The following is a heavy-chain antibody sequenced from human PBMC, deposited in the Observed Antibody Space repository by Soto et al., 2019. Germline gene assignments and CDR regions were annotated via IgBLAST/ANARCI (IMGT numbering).Heavy chain of an antibody. CDR2: INPILSMS. D-gene: IGHD3-10*01. CDR1: GDTFSFYT. Sequence: QVQLVQSGAEVKKPGSSEKVSCKASGDTFSFYTINWVRQAPGLGLEWVGRINPILSMSNYAQKFQGRVTMTADKSTNTAYMELRRLRSAATAMYYCATSYGSGYRAFDYWGQGALVTVSS. J-gene: IGHJ4*02. CDR3: ATSYGSGYRAFDY. V-gene: IGHV1-69*02.